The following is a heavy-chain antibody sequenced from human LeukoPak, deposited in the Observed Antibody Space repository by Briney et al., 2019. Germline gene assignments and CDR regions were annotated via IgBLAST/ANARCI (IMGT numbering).Heavy chain of an antibody. D-gene: IGHD6-13*01. CDR3: AQKTPGTHPFDY. V-gene: IGHV3-23*01. CDR1: GFTLSSYA. CDR2: CGTSGDT. J-gene: IGHJ4*02. Sequence: GGSLRLSCAASGFTLSSYAMSWVRQAPGKGLEWVSACGTSGDTYYADSVRGRFTISRDNAKNTVYLQMSSLGAEDTAVYYCAQKTPGTHPFDYWGQGTLVTVSS.